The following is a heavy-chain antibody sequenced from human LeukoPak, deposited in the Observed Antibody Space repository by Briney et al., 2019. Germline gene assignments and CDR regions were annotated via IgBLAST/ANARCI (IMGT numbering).Heavy chain of an antibody. D-gene: IGHD1-26*01. V-gene: IGHV3-7*01. CDR2: MNQDGSEK. CDR3: ARVRGSSSLDY. CDR1: GFTFSGYW. J-gene: IGHJ4*02. Sequence: GGSLGLSCVASGFTFSGYWMRWVRQAPGKGLECVANMNQDGSEKYYVDSVKGRFTISRDNAKNSLALQMNSLRAEDTAVYYCARVRGSSSLDYWGQGTLVSVSS.